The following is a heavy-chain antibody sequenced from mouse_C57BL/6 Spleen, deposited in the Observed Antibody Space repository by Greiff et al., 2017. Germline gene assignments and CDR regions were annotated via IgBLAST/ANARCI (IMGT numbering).Heavy chain of an antibody. V-gene: IGHV2-2*01. CDR3: ARQGYAMDY. J-gene: IGHJ4*01. Sequence: QVQLKQSGPGLVQPSQSLSITCPVSGFSLTSYGVHWVRQSTGKGLEWLGVIWSGGSTDYNAAFISRLSISKDNSKSQVFFKMNSLQADDTAIYYCARQGYAMDYWGQGTSVTVSS. CDR2: IWSGGST. CDR1: GFSLTSYG.